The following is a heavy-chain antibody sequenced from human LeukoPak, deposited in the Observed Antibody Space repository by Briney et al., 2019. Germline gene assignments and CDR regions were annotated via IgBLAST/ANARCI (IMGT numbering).Heavy chain of an antibody. CDR1: GGSISSGGYY. Sequence: SQTLSLTCTVSGGSISSGGYYWSWIRQHPGQGLEWIGYIYYSGSTYYNPSLKSRVTISVDTSKNQFSLKLSSVTAADTAVYYCAREGDTAIGFDYWGQGTLVTVSS. CDR3: AREGDTAIGFDY. J-gene: IGHJ4*02. D-gene: IGHD5-18*01. CDR2: IYYSGST. V-gene: IGHV4-31*03.